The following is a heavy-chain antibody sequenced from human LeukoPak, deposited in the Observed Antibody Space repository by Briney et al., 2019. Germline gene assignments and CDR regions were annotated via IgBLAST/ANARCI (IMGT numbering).Heavy chain of an antibody. D-gene: IGHD2-2*01. J-gene: IGHJ6*02. CDR1: GFTFSSYG. CDR2: ISYDGSNK. CDR3: AKDSKGCSSTSCYYYYYYGMDV. Sequence: GGSLRLSCAASGFTFSSYGMHWVRQAPGKGLEWVAVISYDGSNKYYADSVKGRFTISRDNSKNTLYLQMNSLRAEDTAVYYCAKDSKGCSSTSCYYYYYYGMDVWGQGTTVTVSS. V-gene: IGHV3-30*18.